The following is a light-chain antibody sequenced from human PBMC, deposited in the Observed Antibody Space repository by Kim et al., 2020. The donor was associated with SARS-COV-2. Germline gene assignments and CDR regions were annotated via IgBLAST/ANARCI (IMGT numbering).Light chain of an antibody. CDR2: ANY. Sequence: ELTQPPSVSGTPGQRVAISCSGSSSNLGRYGVNWYQQLPGTAPKLLIYANYQRPSGVPDRFSGSKSGTSASLIISGLQSEDEADYYCSSWHDSPDGYVFGAGTKVTVL. CDR1: SSNLGRYG. V-gene: IGLV1-44*01. CDR3: SSWHDSPDGYV. J-gene: IGLJ1*01.